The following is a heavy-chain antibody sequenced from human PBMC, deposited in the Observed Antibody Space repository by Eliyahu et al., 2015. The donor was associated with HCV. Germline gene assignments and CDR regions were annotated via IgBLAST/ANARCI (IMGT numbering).Heavy chain of an antibody. CDR2: IXHSGST. CDR1: GGSXXGYY. CDR3: ARGGETGGYSYPRQKNWFDP. V-gene: IGHV4-34*01. D-gene: IGHD5-18*01. Sequence: QVQLQQWGAGLLKPSETLSLXCAVYGGSXXGYYWSWIRQPPGKGLEWIGEIXHSGSTNYNPSLKSRVTISVDTSKNQFSLKLSSVTAADTAVYYCARGGETGGYSYPRQKNWFDPWGQGTLVXVSS. J-gene: IGHJ5*02.